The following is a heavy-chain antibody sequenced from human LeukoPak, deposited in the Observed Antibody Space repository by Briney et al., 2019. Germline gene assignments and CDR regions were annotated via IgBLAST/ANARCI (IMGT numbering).Heavy chain of an antibody. V-gene: IGHV4-59*12. D-gene: IGHD4-17*01. J-gene: IGHJ4*02. CDR2: ISYSGST. Sequence: SETLSLTCSVSGGSISDYYWSWIRQPPGKALEWIGCISYSGSTNYNPSLKSRVTISKDTSKNHFSLKLSSVTAADTAVYYCARDFGYGDYFFDDWGQGTLVTVSS. CDR3: ARDFGYGDYFFDD. CDR1: GGSISDYY.